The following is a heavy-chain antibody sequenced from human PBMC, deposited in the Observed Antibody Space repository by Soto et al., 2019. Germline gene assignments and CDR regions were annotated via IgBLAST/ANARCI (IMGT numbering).Heavy chain of an antibody. CDR3: ARFYYDSGGYLPSPYYYCYGMDV. CDR1: GFTFSSYW. CDR2: LKQDGSEK. D-gene: IGHD3-22*01. V-gene: IGHV3-7*04. Sequence: PGGSLRLSCAASGFTFSSYWMSWVRQAPGKGLEWVANLKQDGSEKYYVDSVKGRFTISRDNAKNSLYLQMNSLRAEDTAVYYCARFYYDSGGYLPSPYYYCYGMDVWGQGTTVTVSS. J-gene: IGHJ6*01.